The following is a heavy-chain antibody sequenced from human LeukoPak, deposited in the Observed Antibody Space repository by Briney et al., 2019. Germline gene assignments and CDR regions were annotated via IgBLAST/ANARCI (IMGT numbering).Heavy chain of an antibody. CDR2: ISDDSNYI. J-gene: IGHJ4*02. CDR1: GFTFSSYS. V-gene: IGHV3-21*01. Sequence: PGGSLRLSCAASGFTFSSYSMSWVRQAPGKGLEWVSPISDDSNYIYYADSVEGRFTISRDNAKNSLYLQMNSLRAEDTAVYYCANHLACGSTSCPPFDYWGQGTLVTVSS. CDR3: ANHLACGSTSCPPFDY. D-gene: IGHD2-2*01.